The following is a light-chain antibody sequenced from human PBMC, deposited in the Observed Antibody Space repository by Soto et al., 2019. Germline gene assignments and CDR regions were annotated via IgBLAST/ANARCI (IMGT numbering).Light chain of an antibody. CDR2: EGS. J-gene: IGLJ1*01. CDR3: CSYAGSSTFYV. Sequence: QSALTQPASVSGSPGQSITISCTGTSSDVGSYNLVSWYQQHPGKAPKLMIYEGSKRPSGVSNRFSGSKSGNTASLTISGPLAEDVADYYCCSYAGSSTFYVFGTGTKVTVL. V-gene: IGLV2-23*03. CDR1: SSDVGSYNL.